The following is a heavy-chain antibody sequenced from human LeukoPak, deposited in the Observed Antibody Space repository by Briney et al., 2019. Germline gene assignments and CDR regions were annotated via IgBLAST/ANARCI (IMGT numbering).Heavy chain of an antibody. D-gene: IGHD6-19*01. CDR2: ISSSGSTI. Sequence: GGSLRLSCAASGFTVSNNYMNWVRQAPGKGLEWVSYISSSGSTIYYADSVKGRFTISRDNAKNSLYLQMNSLRAEDTAVYYCSAQRGSSGWFYYFDYWGQGTLVTVSS. V-gene: IGHV3-11*04. CDR1: GFTVSNNY. J-gene: IGHJ4*02. CDR3: SAQRGSSGWFYYFDY.